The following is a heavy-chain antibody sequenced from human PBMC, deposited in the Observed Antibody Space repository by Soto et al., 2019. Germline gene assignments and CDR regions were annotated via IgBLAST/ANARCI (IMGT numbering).Heavy chain of an antibody. Sequence: QVQLVESGGGVVQPGRSLRLSCAASGFTFSSYAMHWVRQAPGKGLEWVAVISYDGSNKYYADSVKGRFTISRDNSKNTLYLQMNSLRAEDTAVYYCARDLGLQSIYGMDVWGQGTTVTVSS. CDR2: ISYDGSNK. V-gene: IGHV3-30-3*01. CDR3: ARDLGLQSIYGMDV. D-gene: IGHD4-4*01. J-gene: IGHJ6*02. CDR1: GFTFSSYA.